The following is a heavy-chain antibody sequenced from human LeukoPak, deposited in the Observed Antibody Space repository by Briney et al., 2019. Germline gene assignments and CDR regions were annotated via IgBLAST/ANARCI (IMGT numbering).Heavy chain of an antibody. CDR2: INPDGSEK. CDR1: GFRFGSDW. CDR3: ARYYDPTVGDAFDI. Sequence: PGESLRLPCAASGFRFGSDWMTWVRQAPGKGLEWVANINPDGSEKYYVDSVKGRFTISRDNGKNSLYLQLNSLRDGDTAVYYCARYYDPTVGDAFDIWGQGTMVTVSS. V-gene: IGHV3-7*01. D-gene: IGHD3-22*01. J-gene: IGHJ3*02.